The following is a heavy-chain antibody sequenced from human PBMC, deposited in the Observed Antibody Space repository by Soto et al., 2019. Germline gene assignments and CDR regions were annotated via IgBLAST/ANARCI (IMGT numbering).Heavy chain of an antibody. D-gene: IGHD2-15*01. J-gene: IGHJ3*02. Sequence: SETLSLTCTVSGGSISSSSYYWGWIRQPPGKGLEWIGSIYYSGSTYYNPSLKSRVTISVDTSKNQFSLKLSSVTAADTAVYYCARHRLGYCSGGSCRDDAFDIWGQGTMVTVSS. CDR3: ARHRLGYCSGGSCRDDAFDI. CDR2: IYYSGST. V-gene: IGHV4-39*01. CDR1: GGSISSSSYY.